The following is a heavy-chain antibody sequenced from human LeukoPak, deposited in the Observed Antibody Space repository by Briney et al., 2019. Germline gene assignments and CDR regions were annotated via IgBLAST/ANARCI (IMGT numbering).Heavy chain of an antibody. CDR1: GGSTSSYY. Sequence: PSETLSLTCTVSGGSTSSYYWSWIRQPPGKGLEWIGYIYYSGSTNYNPSLKSRVTISVDTPKNQFSLKLSSVTAADMAVYYCARTTEAHSWRTRYYDYYMDVWGKGTTVTVSS. J-gene: IGHJ6*03. D-gene: IGHD6-13*01. V-gene: IGHV4-59*01. CDR2: IYYSGST. CDR3: ARTTEAHSWRTRYYDYYMDV.